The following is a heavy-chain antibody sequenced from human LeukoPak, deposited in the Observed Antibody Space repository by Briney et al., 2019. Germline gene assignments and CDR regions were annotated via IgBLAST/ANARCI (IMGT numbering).Heavy chain of an antibody. D-gene: IGHD3-22*01. V-gene: IGHV4-59*01. CDR3: ARARYYDSSGYFVRYFDL. Sequence: SSETLSLTCTVSGGSISSYYWSWIRQPPGKGLEWIGYIYYSGSTNYNPSLKSRVTISVDTSKNQFSLKLSSVTAADTAVYYCARARYYDSSGYFVRYFDLWGRGTLVTVSS. J-gene: IGHJ2*01. CDR2: IYYSGST. CDR1: GGSISSYY.